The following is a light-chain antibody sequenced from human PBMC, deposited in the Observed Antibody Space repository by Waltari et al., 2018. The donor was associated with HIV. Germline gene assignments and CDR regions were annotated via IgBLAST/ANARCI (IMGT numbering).Light chain of an antibody. Sequence: VMTQSPATISTSRGEASTLSCRASESLNSHLAWYQHKPGQAPRLLIDGASTRAAGVPARFSGSGSGTEFSLTISSLQSEDFAIYYCQQYNNWPPYTFGQGTRLEIK. J-gene: IGKJ2*01. CDR2: GAS. CDR3: QQYNNWPPYT. CDR1: ESLNSH. V-gene: IGKV3-15*01.